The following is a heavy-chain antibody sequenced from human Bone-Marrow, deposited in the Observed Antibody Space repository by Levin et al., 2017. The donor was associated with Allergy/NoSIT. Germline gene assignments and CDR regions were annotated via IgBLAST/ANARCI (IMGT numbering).Heavy chain of an antibody. CDR2: IYPGDSDP. CDR3: ANDYGDYLAFDI. CDR1: GYSFANYW. V-gene: IGHV5-51*01. J-gene: IGHJ3*02. D-gene: IGHD4-17*01. Sequence: KVSCKASGYSFANYWIGWVRQMPGKGLEWIGIIYPGDSDPTYSPSFHGQVTISADKSNDTTYLHWNSLKTSDTAIYYCANDYGDYLAFDIWGQGTMVTVSS.